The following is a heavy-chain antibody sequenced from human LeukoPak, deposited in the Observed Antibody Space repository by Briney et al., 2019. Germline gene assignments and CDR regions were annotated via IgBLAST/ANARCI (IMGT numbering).Heavy chain of an antibody. V-gene: IGHV3-48*03. J-gene: IGHJ5*02. D-gene: IGHD6-13*01. Sequence: PGGSLRLSCAASGFIFSSYETNWVRQAPGKGLEWVSYISSGGSIIYYADSVKGRFTISRDNSKNTLYLQMNSLRAEDTAVYYCPTDLGAEKLNWFDPRGQGTLVTVSS. CDR3: PTDLGAEKLNWFDP. CDR1: GFIFSSYE. CDR2: ISSGGSII.